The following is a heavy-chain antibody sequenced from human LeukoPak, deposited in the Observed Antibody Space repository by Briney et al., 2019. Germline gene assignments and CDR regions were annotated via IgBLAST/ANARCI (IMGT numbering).Heavy chain of an antibody. Sequence: GGPLRLSCAASGFIFSGSPMHWVRQASGKGLEWVGRIRSKANNYATAYAASVKGRFTISRDDSMHTAFLQMNSLKTEDTAVYYCTKQLNDAFDIWGQGTMVTVSS. CDR3: TKQLNDAFDI. J-gene: IGHJ3*02. CDR1: GFIFSGSP. CDR2: IRSKANNYAT. D-gene: IGHD1-1*01. V-gene: IGHV3-73*01.